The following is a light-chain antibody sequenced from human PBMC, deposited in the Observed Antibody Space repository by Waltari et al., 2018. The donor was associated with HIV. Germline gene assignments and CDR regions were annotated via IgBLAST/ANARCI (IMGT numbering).Light chain of an antibody. J-gene: IGLJ2*01. CDR1: SSDVGSYNL. CDR3: CSYAGSSTPVV. V-gene: IGLV2-23*02. CDR2: EVS. Sequence: SALTQPASVSGSPGQSITISCTGTSSDVGSYNLFSWYQHHPGKAPKLMIYEVSKRPSGVSNRFSGSKSGNTASLTISGLQAEDEADYYCCSYAGSSTPVVFGGGTKLTVL.